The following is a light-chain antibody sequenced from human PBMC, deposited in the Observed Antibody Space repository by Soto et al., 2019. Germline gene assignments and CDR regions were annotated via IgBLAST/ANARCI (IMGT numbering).Light chain of an antibody. CDR2: GAS. V-gene: IGKV3-15*01. CDR3: QQYNNWPRT. CDR1: QSVSSN. J-gene: IGKJ4*01. Sequence: EIVMTQSPATLSVSPGERATLSCRASQSVSSNLAWYQQKPGQAPRLLIYGASNRATGIPARFSGSGSGTEFTLTISSVQSEDFAVYYCQQYNNWPRTFGGGTKVEIK.